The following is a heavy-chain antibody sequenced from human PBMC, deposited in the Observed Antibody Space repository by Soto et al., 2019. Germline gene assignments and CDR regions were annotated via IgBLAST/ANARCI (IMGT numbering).Heavy chain of an antibody. CDR3: ARSPRSSPYFDY. CDR2: IYPGDHET. D-gene: IGHD6-13*01. J-gene: IGHJ4*02. CDR1: GYTFSNFW. Sequence: GESLKISCQCSGYTFSNFWIGWVRQLPGKGLEWMGIIYPGDHETRYSPSSHGKVTISADKSINTAYLQWNSLEASDTAFYFCARSPRSSPYFDYWGQGALVTV. V-gene: IGHV5-51*01.